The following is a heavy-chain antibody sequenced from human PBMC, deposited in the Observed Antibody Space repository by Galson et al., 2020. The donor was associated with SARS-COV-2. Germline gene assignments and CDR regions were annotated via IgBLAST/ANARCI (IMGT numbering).Heavy chain of an antibody. Sequence: GESLKISCAASGFTFSNAWMSWVRQAPGKGLESVGRIKSKTDGGTTDYAAPVKGRFTISRDDSKNTLYLQMNSLKTEDTAVYYCTTGLLWFGELLGEDYWGQGTLVTVSS. D-gene: IGHD3-10*01. J-gene: IGHJ4*02. V-gene: IGHV3-15*01. CDR1: GFTFSNAW. CDR2: IKSKTDGGTT. CDR3: TTGLLWFGELLGEDY.